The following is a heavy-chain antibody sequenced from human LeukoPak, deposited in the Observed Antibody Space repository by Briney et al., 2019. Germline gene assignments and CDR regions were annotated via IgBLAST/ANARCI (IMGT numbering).Heavy chain of an antibody. J-gene: IGHJ4*02. CDR2: IYSGGST. V-gene: IGHV3-66*01. D-gene: IGHD5-18*01. CDR3: ARADTAMAFDY. CDR1: GFTVSSNY. Sequence: GGSLRLSCAASGFTVSSNYMSWVRQAPGKGLEWVSVIYSGGSTYYADSVKGRLTISRDNSKNTLYLQMNSLRAEDTAVYYCARADTAMAFDYWGQGTLVTVSS.